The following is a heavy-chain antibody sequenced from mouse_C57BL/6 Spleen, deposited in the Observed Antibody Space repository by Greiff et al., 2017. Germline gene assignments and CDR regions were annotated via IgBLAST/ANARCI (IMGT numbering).Heavy chain of an antibody. J-gene: IGHJ2*01. Sequence: VQLQQSGPELVKPGASVKISCKASGYTFTDYYMNWVKQSHGKSLEWIGDINPNNGGTSYNQKFKGKATLTVDKSSSTAYMELRSLTSEDSAVYYCARALWTPYCFDYWGQGTTLTVSS. V-gene: IGHV1-26*01. CDR2: INPNNGGT. CDR3: ARALWTPYCFDY. CDR1: GYTFTDYY. D-gene: IGHD6-1*01.